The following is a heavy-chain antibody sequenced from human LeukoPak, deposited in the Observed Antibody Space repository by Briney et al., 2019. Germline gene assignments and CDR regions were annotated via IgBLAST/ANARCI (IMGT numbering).Heavy chain of an antibody. D-gene: IGHD6-13*01. J-gene: IGHJ4*02. Sequence: SETLSLTCTVSDGSISSYYWSWIRQPPGKGLEWIGYIYYSGSTNYNPSLKSRVTISVDTSKNQFSLKLSSVTAADTAVYYCARLGGFIAANGEFDYWGQGTLVTVSS. V-gene: IGHV4-59*08. CDR3: ARLGGFIAANGEFDY. CDR2: IYYSGST. CDR1: DGSISSYY.